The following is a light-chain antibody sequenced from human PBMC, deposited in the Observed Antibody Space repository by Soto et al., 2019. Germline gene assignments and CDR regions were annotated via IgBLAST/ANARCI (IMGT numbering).Light chain of an antibody. CDR1: QSITYSANDKNY. CDR2: WAS. Sequence: DIVMTQSPDSLAVSLGERATINCKSSQSITYSANDKNYLAWYQQKPGQPPKLLIYWASIRESGVPDRFSGSGSGTHFTLTISSLQAEDVAVYYCQQSYTTPWTFGQGTKVQIK. J-gene: IGKJ1*01. CDR3: QQSYTTPWT. V-gene: IGKV4-1*01.